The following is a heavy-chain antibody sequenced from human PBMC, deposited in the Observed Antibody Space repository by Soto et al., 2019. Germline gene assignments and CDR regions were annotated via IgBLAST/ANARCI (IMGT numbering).Heavy chain of an antibody. Sequence: GGSLRLSCASSGFTFRNYGMNWVRQAPGKGLEWVSYIGIGSSTKYYADSVKGRFTISRDNAKNSLYLQMNSLRAEDTAVYYCARDQLYYNDISGRPLNAFDVWGQGTKVTVSS. CDR1: GFTFRNYG. CDR2: IGIGSSTK. J-gene: IGHJ3*01. CDR3: ARDQLYYNDISGRPLNAFDV. V-gene: IGHV3-48*01. D-gene: IGHD3-22*01.